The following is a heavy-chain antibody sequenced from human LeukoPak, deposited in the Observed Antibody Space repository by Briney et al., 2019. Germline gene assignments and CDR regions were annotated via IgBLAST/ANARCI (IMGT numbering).Heavy chain of an antibody. Sequence: SETLSLTCTVSGGSFSSSSYYWGWIRQPPGKGLEWIGSIYYSGSTYYNPSLKSRVTISVDTSKNQFSLKLSSVTAADTAVYYCARLGSSGYFDYWGQGTLVTVSS. CDR1: GGSFSSSSYY. J-gene: IGHJ4*02. D-gene: IGHD3-22*01. CDR3: ARLGSSGYFDY. CDR2: IYYSGST. V-gene: IGHV4-39*01.